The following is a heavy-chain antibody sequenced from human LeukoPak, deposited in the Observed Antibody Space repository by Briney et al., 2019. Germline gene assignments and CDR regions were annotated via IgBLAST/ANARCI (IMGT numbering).Heavy chain of an antibody. CDR1: GGSISSCY. Sequence: PSETLSLTCTVSGGSISSCYWSWIRQPAGKGLEWIGRIYTSGSTNYNPSLKSRVTMSVDTSKNQFSLKLSSVTAADTAVYYCARGSSSSPSSPWFDPWGQGTLVTVSS. CDR2: IYTSGST. CDR3: ARGSSSSPSSPWFDP. D-gene: IGHD6-6*01. V-gene: IGHV4-4*07. J-gene: IGHJ5*02.